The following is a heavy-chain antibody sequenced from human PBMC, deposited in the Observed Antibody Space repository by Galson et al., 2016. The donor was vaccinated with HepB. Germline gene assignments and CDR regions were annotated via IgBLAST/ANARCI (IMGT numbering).Heavy chain of an antibody. V-gene: IGHV2-5*02. CDR3: VHMRWGDRSGSGIDN. J-gene: IGHJ4*02. CDR2: IYWDDDK. Sequence: PALVKPTQTLTLTCSFSGFSLDSKGVGVGWIRQPPGEALEWVALIYWDDDKRYSPSLRRRLTITKDTPKNKVVVTVANMDPVDTATYYCVHMRWGDRSGSGIDNWGQGTLVTVSS. D-gene: IGHD3-22*01. CDR1: GFSLDSKGVG.